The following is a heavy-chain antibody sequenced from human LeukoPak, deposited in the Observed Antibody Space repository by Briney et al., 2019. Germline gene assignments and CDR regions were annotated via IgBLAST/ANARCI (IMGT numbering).Heavy chain of an antibody. V-gene: IGHV4-59*01. CDR2: IYYSGST. Sequence: SETLSLTCTVSGGSISSYYWSWIRQPPGKGLEWIGYIYYSGSTNYNPSLKSRVTISVDTSKNQFSLKLSSVTAADTAVYYCARVVAFGGVIAYNWFDPWGQGTLVTVSS. CDR1: GGSISSYY. D-gene: IGHD3-16*02. CDR3: ARVVAFGGVIAYNWFDP. J-gene: IGHJ5*02.